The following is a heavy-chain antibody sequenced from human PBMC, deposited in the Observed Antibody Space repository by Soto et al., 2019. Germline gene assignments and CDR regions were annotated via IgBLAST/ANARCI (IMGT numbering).Heavy chain of an antibody. J-gene: IGHJ4*02. CDR1: GFTFSSFW. CDR3: ARGHSGSYYRALDY. V-gene: IGHV3-74*01. Sequence: LRLSCAASGFTFSSFWMDWVRQAPGKGLVWVSRINSDGSSTSYADSVKGRFTISRDNAKNTLYLQMNSLRAEDTAVYYCARGHSGSYYRALDYWGQGTLVTVPQ. D-gene: IGHD1-26*01. CDR2: INSDGSST.